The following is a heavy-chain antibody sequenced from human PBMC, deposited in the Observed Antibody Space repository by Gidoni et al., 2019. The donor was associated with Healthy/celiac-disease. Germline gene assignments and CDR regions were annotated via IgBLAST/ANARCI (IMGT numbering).Heavy chain of an antibody. J-gene: IGHJ4*02. CDR1: GGSISSGSYH. Sequence: QVQLQESGPGLVKPSQTLSLTCTVSGGSISSGSYHWCWIRQPAGKGLEWIGRIYTSGSTNYNPSLKSRVTISVDTSKNQFSLKLSSVTAADTAVYYCARGEQWLYYFDYWGQGTLVTVSS. D-gene: IGHD6-19*01. V-gene: IGHV4-61*02. CDR2: IYTSGST. CDR3: ARGEQWLYYFDY.